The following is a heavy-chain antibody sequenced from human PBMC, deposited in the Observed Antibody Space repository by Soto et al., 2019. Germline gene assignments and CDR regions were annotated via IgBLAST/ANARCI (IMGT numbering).Heavy chain of an antibody. CDR1: GGSISSGGYY. CDR2: IYYSGST. V-gene: IGHV4-31*03. J-gene: IGHJ4*02. D-gene: IGHD3-16*02. Sequence: SETLSLTCTVSGGSISSGGYYWSWIRQHPGKGLEWIGYIYYSGSTYYNPSLKSRVTISVDTSKNQFSLKLSSVTAADTAVYYCARAIIPSGQDPQYDYIWGSYRNKGGFDYWGQGTLVTVSS. CDR3: ARAIIPSGQDPQYDYIWGSYRNKGGFDY.